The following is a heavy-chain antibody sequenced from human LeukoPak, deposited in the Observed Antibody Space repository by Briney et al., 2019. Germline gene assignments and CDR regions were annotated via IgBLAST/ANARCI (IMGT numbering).Heavy chain of an antibody. CDR2: IIPILGIA. CDR3: ARGEGYSHPGDVFDY. V-gene: IGHV1-69*04. D-gene: IGHD5-24*01. Sequence: ASVKVSCKASGGTFSSYAISWVRQAPGQGLEWMGRIIPILGIANYAQKFHGRVTITADKSTSTAYMELSSLRSEDTAVYYCARGEGYSHPGDVFDYWGQGTLVTVSS. CDR1: GGTFSSYA. J-gene: IGHJ4*02.